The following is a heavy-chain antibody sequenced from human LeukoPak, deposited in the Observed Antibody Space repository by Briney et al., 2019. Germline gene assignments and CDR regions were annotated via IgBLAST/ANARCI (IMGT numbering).Heavy chain of an antibody. J-gene: IGHJ6*03. Sequence: SETLSLTCAVSGYPINNAYYWVWIRQPPGKGLEWIGSLYHPDSTYYNPSLKSRVTMSVDTSRNQFSLKMSFVTAADTAVYYCARQDDSYFYYYLDVWGTGTTVTVSS. V-gene: IGHV4-38-2*01. CDR2: LYHPDST. CDR1: GYPINNAYY. D-gene: IGHD3-3*01. CDR3: ARQDDSYFYYYLDV.